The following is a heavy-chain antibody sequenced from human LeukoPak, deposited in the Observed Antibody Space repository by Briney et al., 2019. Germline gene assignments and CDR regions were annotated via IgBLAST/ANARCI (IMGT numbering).Heavy chain of an antibody. J-gene: IGHJ4*02. CDR2: ISNSGSTI. CDR1: GFTFSNYE. Sequence: GGSLRLSCAASGFTFSNYEMSWVRQTPGKGLEWVSYISNSGSTIYYADSVKGRFTISRDNAKNSLYLQMNSLRAEDTAVYYCAKVQYYYDSSGYYSNDYWGQGTLVTVSS. V-gene: IGHV3-48*03. CDR3: AKVQYYYDSSGYYSNDY. D-gene: IGHD3-22*01.